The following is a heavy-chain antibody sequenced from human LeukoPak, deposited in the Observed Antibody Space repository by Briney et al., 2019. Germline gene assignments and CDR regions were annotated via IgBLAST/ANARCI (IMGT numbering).Heavy chain of an antibody. J-gene: IGHJ4*02. D-gene: IGHD2-2*01. Sequence: PGGSLRLSCAASGFTFSSYAMSWVRQAPGKGLEWVSTISGTSESTYYADSVKGRFTIPRDNSKKTLYLQMNSLRAEDTAVYYCANLFTSGPCSGTTCFNHWGQGTLVTVSS. CDR3: ANLFTSGPCSGTTCFNH. CDR2: ISGTSEST. CDR1: GFTFSSYA. V-gene: IGHV3-23*01.